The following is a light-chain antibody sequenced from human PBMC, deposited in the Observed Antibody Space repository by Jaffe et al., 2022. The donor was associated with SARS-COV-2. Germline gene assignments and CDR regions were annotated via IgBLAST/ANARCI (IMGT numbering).Light chain of an antibody. CDR1: QSVNSNF. J-gene: IGKJ2*01. V-gene: IGKV3-20*01. CDR3: QQYGSSPFT. Sequence: EIVLTQSPGTLSLSPGERATLSCRASQSVNSNFLAWYQQKPGQAPRLLIYGASSRTTGTPDRFSGSGSGTDFTLTVSRLEPEDFAVYYCQQYGSSPFTFGQGTKLEIK. CDR2: GAS.